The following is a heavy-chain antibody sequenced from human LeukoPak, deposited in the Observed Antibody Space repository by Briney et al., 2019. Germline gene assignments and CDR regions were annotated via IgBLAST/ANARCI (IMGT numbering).Heavy chain of an antibody. CDR1: GYTFTGYY. V-gene: IGHV1-2*06. J-gene: IGHJ4*02. D-gene: IGHD5-18*01. CDR2: INPNRGGT. Sequence: ASVKVSCKASGYTFTGYYMHWVRQAPGQGLEWMGRINPNRGGTNYAQKFQGRVTMTRDTSISTAYMELSRLRSDDTAVYYCARELGEYSYGPLTYWGQGTLVTVSS. CDR3: ARELGEYSYGPLTY.